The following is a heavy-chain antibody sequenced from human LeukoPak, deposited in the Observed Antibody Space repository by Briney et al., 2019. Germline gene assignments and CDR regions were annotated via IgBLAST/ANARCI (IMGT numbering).Heavy chain of an antibody. CDR2: MNPNSGNT. D-gene: IGHD6-19*01. CDR1: GYTFTSYD. V-gene: IGHV1-8*01. Sequence: ASVKVSCKASGYTFTSYDINWVRQATGQGLEWMGWMNPNSGNTGYAQKFQGRVTMTRNTSISTAYMELSSLRSEDTAVYYCAIDPTHSSGWPDDYWGQGTLVTVSS. J-gene: IGHJ4*02. CDR3: AIDPTHSSGWPDDY.